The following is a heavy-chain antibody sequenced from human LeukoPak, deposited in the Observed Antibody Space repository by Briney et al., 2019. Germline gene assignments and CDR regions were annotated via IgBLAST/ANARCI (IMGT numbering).Heavy chain of an antibody. J-gene: IGHJ4*02. CDR3: AIYGITVPALDY. Sequence: GESLRLSCVVSGFTFSKYWMTWVRQAPGKGLEWVANINEDGSEKYYVDSVKGRFSISRDNAQNSLYLQINSLRVEDTAVYYCAIYGITVPALDYWGQGTLVTVSS. D-gene: IGHD6-19*01. CDR1: GFTFSKYW. CDR2: INEDGSEK. V-gene: IGHV3-7*05.